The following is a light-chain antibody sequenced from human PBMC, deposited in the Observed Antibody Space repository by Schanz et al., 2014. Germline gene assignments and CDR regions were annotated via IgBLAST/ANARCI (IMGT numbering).Light chain of an antibody. Sequence: QSVLTQSPSASGTPGQRVTISCSGSSSNIGSNIVNWYQQFPGTAPKLLIYNNNQRPSGVPDRFSGSKSGTSASLAVSGLXXXDEADYYCCSYAGSINPYVFGTGTKLTVL. J-gene: IGLJ1*01. CDR3: CSYAGSINPYV. CDR2: NNN. CDR1: SSNIGSNI. V-gene: IGLV1-44*01.